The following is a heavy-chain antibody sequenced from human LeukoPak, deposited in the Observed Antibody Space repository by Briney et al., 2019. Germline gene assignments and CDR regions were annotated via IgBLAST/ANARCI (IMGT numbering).Heavy chain of an antibody. D-gene: IGHD6-19*01. V-gene: IGHV3-53*01. J-gene: IGHJ6*02. CDR2: IYSGGST. CDR1: GFTVSSNY. CDR3: ARSLASGWNWPYYYYGMDV. Sequence: PGGSLRLSCAASGFTVSSNYMSWVRQAPGKGLEWVSVIYSGGSTYYADSVKGRFTISRDNSKNTLYLQMNSLRAEDTAVYYCARSLASGWNWPYYYYGMDVWGQGTTVTVSS.